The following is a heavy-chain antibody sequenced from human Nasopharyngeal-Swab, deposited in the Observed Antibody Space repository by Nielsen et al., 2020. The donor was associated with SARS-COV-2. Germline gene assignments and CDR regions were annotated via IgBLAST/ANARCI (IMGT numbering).Heavy chain of an antibody. J-gene: IGHJ3*02. V-gene: IGHV3-23*01. CDR3: AKDTYYDSSGYFLFGYAFDI. Sequence: GESLQISCAASGFTFSSYAMSWVRQAPGRGLEWVSAISGSGGSTYYADSVKGRFTISRDNSKNTLDLQMNSLRAEDTAVYYCAKDTYYDSSGYFLFGYAFDIWGQGTMVTVSS. CDR2: ISGSGGST. CDR1: GFTFSSYA. D-gene: IGHD3-22*01.